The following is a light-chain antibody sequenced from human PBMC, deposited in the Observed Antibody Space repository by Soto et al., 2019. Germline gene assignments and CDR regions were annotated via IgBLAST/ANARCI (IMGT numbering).Light chain of an antibody. Sequence: QPVLTQSPSASASLGASVKLTCTLSSGHSSYAIAWNQQQPEKGPRYLMNLNSGGSHSKGDGIPDRFSGSSSGAERYLTISSLQSEDEADYYCRTWGTGVFGGGTKLTVL. CDR2: LNSGGSH. V-gene: IGLV4-69*01. CDR1: SGHSSYA. J-gene: IGLJ3*02. CDR3: RTWGTGV.